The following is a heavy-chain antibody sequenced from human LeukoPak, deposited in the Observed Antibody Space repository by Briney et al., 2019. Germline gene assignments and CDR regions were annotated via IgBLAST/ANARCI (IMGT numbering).Heavy chain of an antibody. D-gene: IGHD2-15*01. J-gene: IGHJ6*03. CDR3: ARMGRRILWSPPPRVMDV. Sequence: PSETLSLTCAVSGGSISSDNWWSWVRQPPGKGLEWIGEIYHSGSTNYNPSLKSRVTISVDKSKNQFSLKLSSVTAADTAVYYCARMGRRILWSPPPRVMDVWGKGTTVTISS. CDR1: GGSISSDNW. CDR2: IYHSGST. V-gene: IGHV4-4*02.